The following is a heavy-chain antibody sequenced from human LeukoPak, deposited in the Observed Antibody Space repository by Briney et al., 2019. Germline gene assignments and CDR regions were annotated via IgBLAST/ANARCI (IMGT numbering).Heavy chain of an antibody. Sequence: ASVKVSCKASGYTFTSYYMHWVRQAPGQGLEWMGIINPSGGSTSYALKFQGRVTMTRDTSTSTVYMELSSLRSEDTAVYYCASPSYYDFWSGYYTLDYWGQGTLVTVSS. CDR2: INPSGGST. D-gene: IGHD3-3*01. J-gene: IGHJ4*02. V-gene: IGHV1-46*01. CDR3: ASPSYYDFWSGYYTLDY. CDR1: GYTFTSYY.